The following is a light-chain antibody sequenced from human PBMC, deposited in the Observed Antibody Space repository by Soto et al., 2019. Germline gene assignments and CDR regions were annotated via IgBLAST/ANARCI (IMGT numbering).Light chain of an antibody. Sequence: DMEMTQSPLSLPVTPKESASISCRSSQSLLHSTGYNFLDWYLQKPGQSPQLLIYLGYNRASGVSDRFSGSGSGTDFTLKISRVEAEDVGLYYCMQALQTPWTFGQGTKVDIK. V-gene: IGKV2-28*01. CDR2: LGY. J-gene: IGKJ1*01. CDR3: MQALQTPWT. CDR1: QSLLHSTGYNF.